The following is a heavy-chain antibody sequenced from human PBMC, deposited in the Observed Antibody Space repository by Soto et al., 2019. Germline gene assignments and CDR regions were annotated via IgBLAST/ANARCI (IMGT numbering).Heavy chain of an antibody. CDR3: ARLTGYSYRGLDYGMDV. D-gene: IGHD5-18*01. Sequence: QLQLQESGPGLVKPSETLSLTCTVSGGSISSSSYYWGWIRQPPGKGLEWIGSIYYSGSTYYNPSLKSRVTSSVDTSKNQFSLKLSSVTAADTAVYYCARLTGYSYRGLDYGMDVWGQGTTVTVSS. CDR1: GGSISSSSYY. CDR2: IYYSGST. V-gene: IGHV4-39*01. J-gene: IGHJ6*02.